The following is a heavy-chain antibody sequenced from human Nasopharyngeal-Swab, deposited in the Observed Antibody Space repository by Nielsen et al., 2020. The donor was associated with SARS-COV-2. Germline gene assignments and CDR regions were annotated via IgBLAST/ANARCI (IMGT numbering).Heavy chain of an antibody. CDR3: AREVVGGLVDS. CDR2: FYYSGST. D-gene: IGHD1-26*01. Sequence: SETLSPTCTVPGGSISSYYWSWIRQSPGKALEWFGYFYYSGSTNYNPSLKSRVTILIDTSKNQFSLKLNSVTAADTAVDYWAREVVGGLVDSWGQGTLVTVSS. V-gene: IGHV4-59*12. J-gene: IGHJ4*02. CDR1: GGSISSYY.